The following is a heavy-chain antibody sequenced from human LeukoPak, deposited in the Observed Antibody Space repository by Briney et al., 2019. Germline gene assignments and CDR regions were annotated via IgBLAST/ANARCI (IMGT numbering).Heavy chain of an antibody. D-gene: IGHD5-18*01. V-gene: IGHV4-59*01. J-gene: IGHJ4*02. Sequence: SETLSLTCTVSGGSISSYYWSWIRQPPGKGLEWIGYIYYSGSTNYNPSLKSRVTISVDTSKNQFSLKLSSVTAADTAVYYCARGGYSYGYGSPNFDYWGQGTLVTVSS. CDR2: IYYSGST. CDR1: GGSISSYY. CDR3: ARGGYSYGYGSPNFDY.